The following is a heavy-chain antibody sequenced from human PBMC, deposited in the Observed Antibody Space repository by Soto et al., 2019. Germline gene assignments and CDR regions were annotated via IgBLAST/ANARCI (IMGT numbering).Heavy chain of an antibody. J-gene: IGHJ6*02. CDR2: ISGSGGST. Sequence: GPLRLSCAASGFTFSIYAMSWVRQAPGKGLEWVSAISGSGGSTYYADSVKGRFTISRDNSKNTLYLQMNSLRAEDTAVYYCAKGSGWSDYYYGMDVWGQGTTVTVSS. V-gene: IGHV3-23*01. CDR1: GFTFSIYA. CDR3: AKGSGWSDYYYGMDV. D-gene: IGHD6-19*01.